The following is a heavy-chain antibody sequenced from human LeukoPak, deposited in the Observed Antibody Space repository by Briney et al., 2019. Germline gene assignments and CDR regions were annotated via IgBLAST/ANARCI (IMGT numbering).Heavy chain of an antibody. CDR1: GFTFSSYA. CDR3: ARDHKEWFALLGFDY. D-gene: IGHD3-3*01. Sequence: PGGSLRLSCAASGFTFSSYAMSWVRQAPGKGLEWVSAISSSSSTIYYAGSVKGRFTISRDNAKNSLYLQMNSLRAEDTAVYCCARDHKEWFALLGFDYWGQGTLVTVSS. J-gene: IGHJ4*02. CDR2: ISSSSSTI. V-gene: IGHV3-48*01.